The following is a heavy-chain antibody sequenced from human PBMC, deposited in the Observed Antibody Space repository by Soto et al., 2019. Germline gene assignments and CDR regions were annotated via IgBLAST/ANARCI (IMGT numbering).Heavy chain of an antibody. CDR3: ARAKGYSYGKYWFDP. CDR2: IYYSGST. CDR1: GGSISSYY. V-gene: IGHV4-59*01. J-gene: IGHJ5*02. Sequence: KPSETLSLTCTVSGGSISSYYWSWIRQPPGKGLEWIGYIYYSGSTNYNPSLKSRVTISVDTSKNQFSLKLSSVTAADTAVYYCARAKGYSYGKYWFDPWGQGTLVTVSS. D-gene: IGHD5-18*01.